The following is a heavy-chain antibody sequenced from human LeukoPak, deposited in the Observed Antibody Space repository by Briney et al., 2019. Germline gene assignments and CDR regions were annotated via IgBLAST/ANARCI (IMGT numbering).Heavy chain of an antibody. J-gene: IGHJ4*02. CDR3: ARTGSTVTMLYPFDH. D-gene: IGHD4-17*01. Sequence: RGSLRLSCAPSGFTVSSNFMSWVRQAPGKGLERVSIIYAVVGTYYADSAKGRFTISRDDSKNTLYLQMNSLRAEDTAVYYCARTGSTVTMLYPFDHWGQGTLVTVSS. CDR2: IYAVVGT. CDR1: GFTVSSNF. V-gene: IGHV3-53*01.